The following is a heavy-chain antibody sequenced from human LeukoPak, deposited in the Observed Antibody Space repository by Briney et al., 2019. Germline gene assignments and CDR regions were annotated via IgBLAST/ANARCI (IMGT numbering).Heavy chain of an antibody. CDR3: ARGMSATSGYLDLEY. V-gene: IGHV3-23*01. CDR2: ISGSGGNT. J-gene: IGHJ4*02. CDR1: GFTFSSYA. D-gene: IGHD3-22*01. Sequence: GGSLRLSCAASGFTFSSYAMSWVRQSPGKGLKWVSAISGSGGNTYSEDSVKGRCTISRDNSLQTLFLHMNSLRAEDTAVYYCARGMSATSGYLDLEYWGQGALVTVST.